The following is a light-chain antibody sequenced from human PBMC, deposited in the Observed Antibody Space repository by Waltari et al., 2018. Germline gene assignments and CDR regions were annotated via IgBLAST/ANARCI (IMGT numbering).Light chain of an antibody. CDR3: LSYGGIQTGV. CDR1: SSDVGGYNY. J-gene: IGLJ3*02. CDR2: DVS. Sequence: QSALTQPRSVPGSPGQSVTISRTGTSSDVGGYNYVSWYQQHAAKAPTLILNDVSQRPSGVPDRFSGSKCGNTASLAISGLQAEEEDEYCCLSYGGIQTGVFGGGTILTVL. V-gene: IGLV2-11*01.